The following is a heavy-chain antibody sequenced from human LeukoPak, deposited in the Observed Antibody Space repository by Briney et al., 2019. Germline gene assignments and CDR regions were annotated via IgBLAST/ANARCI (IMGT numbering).Heavy chain of an antibody. V-gene: IGHV1-24*01. Sequence: ASVNVSCKVSGYSLTELSIHWVRQAPGKGLEWMGCIGPGDGETNYAQKFQGRVTMTEDTSTDTAYMELSSLRSDDPAVYYCATTRLVPLYYYGMDVWGQGTTVAVSS. CDR1: GYSLTELS. J-gene: IGHJ6*02. CDR2: IGPGDGET. CDR3: ATTRLVPLYYYGMDV. D-gene: IGHD3-9*01.